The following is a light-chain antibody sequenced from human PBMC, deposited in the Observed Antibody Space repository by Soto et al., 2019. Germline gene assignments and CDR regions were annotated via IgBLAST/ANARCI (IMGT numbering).Light chain of an antibody. V-gene: IGLV1-40*01. CDR3: QSYDSSLSGAV. Sequence: VLTQPPSVSGAPGQRVTISCTGSSANIGAGYDVHWYQQLPGTAPKLLIYGNSNRPSGVPDRFSGSKSGTSASLAITGVQAEDEADYYCQSYDSSLSGAVFGGGTKLTVL. CDR1: SANIGAGYD. CDR2: GNS. J-gene: IGLJ2*01.